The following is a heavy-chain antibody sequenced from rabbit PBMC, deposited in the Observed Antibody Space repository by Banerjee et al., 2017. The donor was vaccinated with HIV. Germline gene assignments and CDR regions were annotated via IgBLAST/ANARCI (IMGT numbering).Heavy chain of an antibody. CDR3: AREAYDSSSGYAPDL. CDR1: GFDFSSNA. V-gene: IGHV1S47*01. Sequence: QQQLEESGGGLVKPGGSLTLTCKASGFDFSSNAMCWVRQAPGKGPEWIACIYNGDGSTYYASWAKGRFTISKTSSTTVTLQLTSLTAADTATYFCAREAYDSSSGYAPDLWGPGTL. J-gene: IGHJ4*01. CDR2: IYNGDGST. D-gene: IGHD1-1*01.